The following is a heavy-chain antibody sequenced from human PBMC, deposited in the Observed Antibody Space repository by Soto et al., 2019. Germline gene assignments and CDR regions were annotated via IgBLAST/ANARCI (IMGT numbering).Heavy chain of an antibody. D-gene: IGHD3-22*01. Sequence: EVQLVESGGGLVQPGGSLRLSCAASGFTFSNYWMHWVRQAPGRGLVWVSRINSDGSGTSYADSVKGRLTISRDNGKNKVYLQMNRLRVEDTAVYYCARDRVYCHRSVYYQDYVMDVWGQGTTVTVSS. CDR1: GFTFSNYW. J-gene: IGHJ6*02. CDR3: ARDRVYCHRSVYYQDYVMDV. CDR2: INSDGSGT. V-gene: IGHV3-74*01.